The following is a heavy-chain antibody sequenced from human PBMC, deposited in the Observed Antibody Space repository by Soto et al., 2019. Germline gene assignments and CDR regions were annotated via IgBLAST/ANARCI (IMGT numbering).Heavy chain of an antibody. V-gene: IGHV1-69*06. CDR2: SIPIFGTA. CDR1: GGTFTSYA. D-gene: IGHD2-2*01. CDR3: AKLVGPAARRSSMDV. Sequence: QVQLVQSGAEVKKPGSSVKVSCKASGGTFTSYAVSWVRQAPGQGLEWMGVSIPIFGTANYARKFQGRVTITADKSTSTAYMELSSLRSEDTAVYYCAKLVGPAARRSSMDVWGQGTTVTVS. J-gene: IGHJ6*02.